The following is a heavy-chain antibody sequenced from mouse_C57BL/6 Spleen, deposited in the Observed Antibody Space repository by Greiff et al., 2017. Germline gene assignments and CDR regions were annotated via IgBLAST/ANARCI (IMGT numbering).Heavy chain of an antibody. CDR3: ESCPSIYYEYDYYAMDY. J-gene: IGHJ4*01. Sequence: QVQLQQPGAELVKPGASVKLSCKASGYTFTSYWMHWVKQRHGQGLEWLGMIHPNSGSPNYNEKFKSKATLTVDKTSSTAYMPLSSLTSEDSAVYSCESCPSIYYEYDYYAMDYWGQGTSVTVSS. V-gene: IGHV1-64*01. D-gene: IGHD2-4*01. CDR1: GYTFTSYW. CDR2: IHPNSGSP.